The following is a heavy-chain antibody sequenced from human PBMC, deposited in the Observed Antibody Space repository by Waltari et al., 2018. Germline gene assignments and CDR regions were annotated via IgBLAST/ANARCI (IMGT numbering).Heavy chain of an antibody. V-gene: IGHV1-2*02. CDR2: INPNGGGT. CDR1: GYSFTAYY. Sequence: QVQLVQSGAEVKKPGASVKVSCKASGYSFTAYYIHWVRQAPGQGLEWMGWINPNGGGTNYAQSLKGRVTMTRDTSISTAYMELSRLRSDDTAVYFCARDLIYGNYFDYWGQGALVTVSS. CDR3: ARDLIYGNYFDY. D-gene: IGHD3-10*01. J-gene: IGHJ4*02.